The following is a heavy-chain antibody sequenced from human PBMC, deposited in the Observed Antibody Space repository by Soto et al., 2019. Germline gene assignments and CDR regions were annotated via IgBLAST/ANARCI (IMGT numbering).Heavy chain of an antibody. CDR2: ISSGSSYI. CDR3: ACDSLSGGADPVF. CDR1: GFTFGSYT. D-gene: IGHD3-10*01. J-gene: IGHJ4*02. Sequence: GWSLRLSCAASGFTFGSYTMNWVRQAPGQGLEWISSISSGSSYIYSAGSVKGRFTISRDNAKNSLFLQMNSLRADDTAVYYLACDSLSGGADPVFWRQGSTVTVSS. V-gene: IGHV3-21*01.